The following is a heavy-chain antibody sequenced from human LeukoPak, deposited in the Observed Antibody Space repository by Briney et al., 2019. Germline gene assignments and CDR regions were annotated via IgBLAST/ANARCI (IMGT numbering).Heavy chain of an antibody. D-gene: IGHD2-2*01. CDR1: GGSISSYY. CDR2: IYTSGST. Sequence: KPSETLSLTCTVSGGSISSYYWSWIRQPAGKGLEWIGRIYTSGSTNYNPSLKSRVTISVDTSKNQFSLKLSSVTAADTAVYYCARGPHIVVVPAAAFDPWGQGTLVTVSS. CDR3: ARGPHIVVVPAAAFDP. J-gene: IGHJ5*02. V-gene: IGHV4-4*07.